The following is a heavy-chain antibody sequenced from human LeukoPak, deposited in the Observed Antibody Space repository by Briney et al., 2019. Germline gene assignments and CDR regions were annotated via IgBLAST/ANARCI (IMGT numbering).Heavy chain of an antibody. J-gene: IGHJ2*01. D-gene: IGHD4-17*01. Sequence: ASVRVSCKASGYTFTGYGITWVRQAPGQGPEWMGWISTYNGKTDYAQKLQGRVTMTTDRSTSTAYMELRSLRSDDTAVYYCARTYGDYDGSYWYFDLWGRGTLVTVSS. CDR1: GYTFTGYG. V-gene: IGHV1-18*01. CDR3: ARTYGDYDGSYWYFDL. CDR2: ISTYNGKT.